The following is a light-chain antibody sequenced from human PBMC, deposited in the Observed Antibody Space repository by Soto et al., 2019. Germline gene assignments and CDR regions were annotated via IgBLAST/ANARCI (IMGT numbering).Light chain of an antibody. CDR2: GAS. CDR1: QSVSSNN. V-gene: IGKV3-20*01. J-gene: IGKJ2*01. Sequence: EIVLTQSPGTLSLSSGERVTLSCRASQSVSSNNLAWYQQKPGQPPRLLIYGASNRATGIPDRFSGSGSGTDFTLTISRLEPEDFAVYYCQQYGSSLPYTFGQGTRLEIK. CDR3: QQYGSSLPYT.